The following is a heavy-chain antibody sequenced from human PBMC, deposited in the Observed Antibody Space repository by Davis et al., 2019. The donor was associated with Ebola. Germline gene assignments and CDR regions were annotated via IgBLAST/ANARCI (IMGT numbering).Heavy chain of an antibody. V-gene: IGHV3-23*01. D-gene: IGHD4-23*01. CDR3: AKGGTPFLSAYGGNSPLDY. J-gene: IGHJ4*02. CDR1: GFTFSSYA. Sequence: GESLKISCAASGFTFSSYAMSWVRQAPGKGLEWVSAISGSGGSTYYADSVKGRFTISRDNSKNTLYLQMNSLRAEDTAVYYCAKGGTPFLSAYGGNSPLDYWGQGTLVTVSS. CDR2: ISGSGGST.